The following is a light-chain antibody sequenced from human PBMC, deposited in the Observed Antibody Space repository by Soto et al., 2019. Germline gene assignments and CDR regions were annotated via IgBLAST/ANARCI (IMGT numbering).Light chain of an antibody. CDR1: QSVRSSY. CDR3: EQYDNYAPLS. V-gene: IGKV3D-20*01. CDR2: DGS. J-gene: IGKJ4*01. Sequence: EIVLTQSPATLSLSPGDRATLSCGASQSVRSSYVAWYQQKAGLAPRLLIYDGSSRASGIPDRFSGSGSGTDFTLTIGRLEPEDFAVYYGEQYDNYAPLSFGGGTEVE.